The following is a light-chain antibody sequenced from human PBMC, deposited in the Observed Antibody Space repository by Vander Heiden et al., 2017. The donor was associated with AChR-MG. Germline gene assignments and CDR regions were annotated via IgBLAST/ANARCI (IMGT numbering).Light chain of an antibody. CDR2: DAS. CDR3: QQDNDWPGT. CDR1: QSVSSN. J-gene: IGKJ1*01. V-gene: IGKV3-15*01. Sequence: EIVMTQSPATLSVSPGERATLSCRASQSVSSNLAWYQQKPGQAPRLLIYDASTRATGIPARFSGGGSGTEFTLTISSLQSEDFALYYCQQDNDWPGTFGQGTKAEIK.